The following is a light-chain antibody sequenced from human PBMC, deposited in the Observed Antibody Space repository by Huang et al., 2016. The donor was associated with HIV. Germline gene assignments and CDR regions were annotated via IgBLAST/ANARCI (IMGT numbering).Light chain of an antibody. Sequence: DILLTQSPDSLAVSLGERATLTCRSSRSLLFASNSKNFLAWYQQKPGQSPKLLMYMASVRESGVPERFTGSGSGTEFTLTIVSLQAEDVAVYYCQQFYNMPYTFGRGTRLEI. J-gene: IGKJ2*01. CDR1: RSLLFASNSKNF. CDR3: QQFYNMPYT. CDR2: MAS. V-gene: IGKV4-1*01.